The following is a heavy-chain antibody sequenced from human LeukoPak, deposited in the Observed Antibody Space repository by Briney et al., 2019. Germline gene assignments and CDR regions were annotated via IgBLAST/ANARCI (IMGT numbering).Heavy chain of an antibody. CDR3: ASGRFPEARADY. V-gene: IGHV4-59*01. D-gene: IGHD3-16*01. CDR2: IYYRETP. J-gene: IGHJ4*02. CDR1: GGSMNSYY. Sequence: SETLPLTCTVSGGSMNSYYWSWVRQPPGKGLEWIGYIYYRETPTYNPSVKSRLTMSVDTSKDQFSLKLTSVTAADTAVYYCASGRFPEARADYWGPGTLVTVSS.